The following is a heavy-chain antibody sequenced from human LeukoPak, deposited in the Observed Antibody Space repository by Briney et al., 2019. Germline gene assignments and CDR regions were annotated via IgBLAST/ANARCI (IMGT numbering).Heavy chain of an antibody. D-gene: IGHD6-13*01. CDR2: IYYSGST. Sequence: SETLSLTCTVSGGSISNYYWSWIRQPPGKGLEWIGYIYYSGSTNYNPSLKSRVTISVDASKNQFSLKLSSVTAADTAVYYRARSRTSSWYSLGYWGQGTLVTVSS. CDR3: ARSRTSSWYSLGY. CDR1: GGSISNYY. V-gene: IGHV4-59*01. J-gene: IGHJ4*02.